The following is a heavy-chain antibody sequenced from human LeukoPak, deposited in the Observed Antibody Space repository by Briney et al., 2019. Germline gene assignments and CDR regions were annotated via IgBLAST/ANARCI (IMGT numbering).Heavy chain of an antibody. CDR3: ARGSQPFCNNGICYTKYNWFDP. V-gene: IGHV3-48*03. CDR2: ISSSGGPT. Sequence: PGGSLRLSCAASGFTLSSYEVKWVRQARGEGGEWVSYISSSGGPTHYADSVKGRFTISRDNAKNSLSLQMNSLRAEDTAIYYCARGSQPFCNNGICYTKYNWFDPWGQGTLVTVSS. D-gene: IGHD2-8*01. J-gene: IGHJ5*02. CDR1: GFTLSSYE.